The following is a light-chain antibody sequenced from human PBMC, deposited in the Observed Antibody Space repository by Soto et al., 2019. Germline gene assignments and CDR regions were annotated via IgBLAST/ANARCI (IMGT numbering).Light chain of an antibody. CDR2: EVS. J-gene: IGLJ1*01. V-gene: IGLV2-14*01. Sequence: ALTQPASLSGSPGQSITISCTGTSSDVGGYKYVSWYQQYPGKVPKLMIYEVSNRPSGVSNRFSGSQSGNTASLTISGLQAEDEAEYYCTSYTTSRTFVFGTGTKVTVL. CDR3: TSYTTSRTFV. CDR1: SSDVGGYKY.